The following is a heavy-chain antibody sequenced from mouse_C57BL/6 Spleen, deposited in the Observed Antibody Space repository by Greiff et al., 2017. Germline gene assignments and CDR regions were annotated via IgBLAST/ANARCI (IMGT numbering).Heavy chain of an antibody. V-gene: IGHV1-39*01. CDR3: ARRGHGSDYFDY. D-gene: IGHD1-1*01. Sequence: EVKLMESGPELVKPGASVKISCKASGYSFTDYNMNWVKQSNGKSLEWIGVINPNYGTTSYNQKFKGKATLTVDQSSSTAYMQLNSLTSEDSAVYYCARRGHGSDYFDYWGQGTTLTVSS. CDR2: INPNYGTT. CDR1: GYSFTDYN. J-gene: IGHJ2*01.